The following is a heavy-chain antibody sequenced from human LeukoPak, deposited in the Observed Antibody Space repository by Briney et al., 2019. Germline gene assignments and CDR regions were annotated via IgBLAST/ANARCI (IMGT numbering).Heavy chain of an antibody. CDR3: EKDLMTWSD. CDR1: GGSINPYY. V-gene: IGHV4-59*01. D-gene: IGHD3-3*01. Sequence: SETLSLTCTVSGGSINPYYWGWIRQPPGKGLEWIGCIYYSGSANYNPSLKSRVTISVDTSKKQFSLKLSSVTAADTAVYYCEKDLMTWSDWGQGTLVTVSS. J-gene: IGHJ4*02. CDR2: IYYSGSA.